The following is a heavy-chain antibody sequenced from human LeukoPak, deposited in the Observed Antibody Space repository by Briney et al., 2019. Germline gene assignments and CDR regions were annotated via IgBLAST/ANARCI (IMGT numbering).Heavy chain of an antibody. J-gene: IGHJ4*02. D-gene: IGHD3-9*01. CDR2: ISSSGSTI. V-gene: IGHV3-11*01. CDR1: GFTFSDYY. Sequence: PGGSLRLSCAASGFTFSDYYMSSIRQAPEKGLEWVSDISSSGSTIYYADSVKGRFTISRDNTKNSLYLQMNSLRAEDTAVYYCARTLDYDILTGYWSWGQGTLVTVSS. CDR3: ARTLDYDILTGYWS.